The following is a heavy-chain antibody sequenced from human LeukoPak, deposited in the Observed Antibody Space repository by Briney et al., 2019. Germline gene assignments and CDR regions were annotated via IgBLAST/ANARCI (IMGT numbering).Heavy chain of an antibody. Sequence: ASVKVSCKASGYTFTDYYMHWVRQAPGQGLEWMGWINPNSGGTNYAQKFQGRVTMTRDTSISTAYMELRSLRSDDTAVYYCARVGSSSSTVFDYWGQGTLVTVSS. D-gene: IGHD6-13*01. CDR2: INPNSGGT. CDR3: ARVGSSSSTVFDY. CDR1: GYTFTDYY. J-gene: IGHJ4*02. V-gene: IGHV1-2*02.